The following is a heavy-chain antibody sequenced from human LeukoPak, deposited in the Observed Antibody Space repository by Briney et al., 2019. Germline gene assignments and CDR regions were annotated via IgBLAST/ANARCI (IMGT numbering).Heavy chain of an antibody. D-gene: IGHD6-13*01. J-gene: IGHJ6*02. CDR1: GFTFSSYE. Sequence: GGSLRLSCAASGFTFSSYEMNWVRQAPGKGLEWVSYMSSSGSTIYYADSVKGRFTISRDNAKNSLYLQMNSLRAEDTAVYYCARDVSSSWYFNYGMDVWGQGTTVTVSS. CDR3: ARDVSSSWYFNYGMDV. V-gene: IGHV3-48*03. CDR2: MSSSGSTI.